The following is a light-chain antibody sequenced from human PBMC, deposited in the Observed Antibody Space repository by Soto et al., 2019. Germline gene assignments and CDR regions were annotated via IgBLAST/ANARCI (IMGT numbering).Light chain of an antibody. CDR2: SNY. CDR1: SGSLS. V-gene: IGLV1-44*01. Sequence: QSVLTQPPSASGTPGQRVTISCSASSGSLSVDWYQHLPGTAPKLLIYSNYRRPSGVPDRFSGSKSGTSASLVISGLQSEDDADYYCAGRDDSLSGLYVFGTGTKVTVL. J-gene: IGLJ1*01. CDR3: AGRDDSLSGLYV.